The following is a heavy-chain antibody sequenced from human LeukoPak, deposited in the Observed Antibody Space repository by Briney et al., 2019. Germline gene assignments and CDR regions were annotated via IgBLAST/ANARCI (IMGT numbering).Heavy chain of an antibody. Sequence: GGSLRLSCAASGFTFSPYSMNWIRQAPGKGLEWVSYITGSSNRIHYADSVKGRFTISRDNAKNTLYLQMNSLRAEDTAVYYCARGTPPTYYDFWSGYQYYFDYWGQGTLVTVSS. CDR2: ITGSSNRI. CDR3: ARGTPPTYYDFWSGYQYYFDY. D-gene: IGHD3-3*01. J-gene: IGHJ4*02. CDR1: GFTFSPYS. V-gene: IGHV3-48*04.